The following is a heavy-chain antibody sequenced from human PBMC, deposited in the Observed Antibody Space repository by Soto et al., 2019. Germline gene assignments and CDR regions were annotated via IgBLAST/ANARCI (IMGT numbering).Heavy chain of an antibody. Sequence: ASVKVSCKASGYTFTSYAMQWVRQAPGQRLEWMGWINAGNGNTKYSQKFQGRVTITRDTSASTAYMELSSLRSEDTAVYYCARQYSSSWYLGYYFDYWGQGTLVTVSS. CDR1: GYTFTSYA. V-gene: IGHV1-3*01. CDR2: INAGNGNT. CDR3: ARQYSSSWYLGYYFDY. J-gene: IGHJ4*02. D-gene: IGHD6-13*01.